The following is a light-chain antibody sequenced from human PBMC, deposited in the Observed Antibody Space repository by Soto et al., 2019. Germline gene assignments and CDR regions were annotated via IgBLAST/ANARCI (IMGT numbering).Light chain of an antibody. CDR2: SNN. V-gene: IGLV1-44*01. J-gene: IGLJ3*02. CDR3: AAWDDSLNGWV. CDR1: SSNIGSDS. Sequence: QSVLTQPPSASGPPGQRVTMSCSGSSSNIGSDSVNWDQQGPGTAPKLLIHSNNQRPSGVPDRFSGSKSGTSASLAISGLQSEHEADYCCAAWDDSLNGWVFGGGTKLTVL.